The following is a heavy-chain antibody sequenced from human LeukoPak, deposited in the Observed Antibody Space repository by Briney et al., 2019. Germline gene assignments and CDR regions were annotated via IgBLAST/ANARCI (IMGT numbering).Heavy chain of an antibody. CDR1: GGSISSSNW. CDR3: ARGSSIVVVPAVIEHPERSNMDV. D-gene: IGHD2-2*01. V-gene: IGHV4-4*02. Sequence: SGTLSLTCAVSGGSISSSNWWSWVRQPPGKGLEWIGEIYHGGSTNYNPSLKSRVTISVDTSKNQFSLKLNSVTAADTAVYYCARGSSIVVVPAVIEHPERSNMDVWGQGTTVTVSS. CDR2: IYHGGST. J-gene: IGHJ6*02.